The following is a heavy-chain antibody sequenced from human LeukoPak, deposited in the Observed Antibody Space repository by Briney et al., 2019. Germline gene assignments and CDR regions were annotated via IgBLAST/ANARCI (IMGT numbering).Heavy chain of an antibody. Sequence: SETLSLTCTVSGGSISSSSYYWGWIRQPPGKGLEWIGSIYYSGSTYYNPSLKSRVTISVDTSKNQFSLKLSSVTAADTAVYYCADVKYTVAYAFDIWGQGTMVTASS. CDR2: IYYSGST. V-gene: IGHV4-39*01. J-gene: IGHJ3*02. D-gene: IGHD4-23*01. CDR3: ADVKYTVAYAFDI. CDR1: GGSISSSSYY.